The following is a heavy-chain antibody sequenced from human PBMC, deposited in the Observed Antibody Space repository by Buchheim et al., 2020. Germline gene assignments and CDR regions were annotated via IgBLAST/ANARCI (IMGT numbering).Heavy chain of an antibody. CDR1: GFTFSSYG. CDR2: ISYYGSNK. J-gene: IGHJ6*02. CDR3: AKDRVLRFLEWLLDGMDV. V-gene: IGHV3-30*18. Sequence: QVQLVESGGGVVQPGRSLRLSCAASGFTFSSYGMHWVRQAPGKGLEWVAVISYYGSNKYYADSVKGRFTISRDNSKNTLYLQMNSLRAEDTAVYYCAKDRVLRFLEWLLDGMDVWGQGTT. D-gene: IGHD3-3*01.